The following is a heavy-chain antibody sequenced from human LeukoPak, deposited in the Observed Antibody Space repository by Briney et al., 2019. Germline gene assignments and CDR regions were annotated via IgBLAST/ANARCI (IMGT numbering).Heavy chain of an antibody. J-gene: IGHJ5*02. CDR1: GFTFDDYA. CDR2: ISGDGGST. V-gene: IGHV3-43*02. D-gene: IGHD2-2*01. Sequence: PGGSPRLSCAASGFTFDDYAMHWVRQAPGKGLEWVSLISGDGGSTYYADSVKGRFTISRDNSKNSLYLQMNSLRTEDTALYYCAKDDIVVVPAATEPSYNWFDPWGQGTLVTVSS. CDR3: AKDDIVVVPAATEPSYNWFDP.